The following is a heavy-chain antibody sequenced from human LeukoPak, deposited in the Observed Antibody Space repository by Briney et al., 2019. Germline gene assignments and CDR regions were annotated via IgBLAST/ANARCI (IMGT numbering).Heavy chain of an antibody. D-gene: IGHD3-22*01. CDR3: AKSITMIVVVTYIDY. V-gene: IGHV3-23*01. J-gene: IGHJ4*02. CDR2: ISGSGGST. Sequence: GGSLRLSCAASGFTFSSYAMSWVRQAPGKGLGWVSAISGSGGSTYYADSVKGRFTISRDNSKNTLYLQMNSLRAEDTAVYYCAKSITMIVVVTYIDYWGQGTLVTVSS. CDR1: GFTFSSYA.